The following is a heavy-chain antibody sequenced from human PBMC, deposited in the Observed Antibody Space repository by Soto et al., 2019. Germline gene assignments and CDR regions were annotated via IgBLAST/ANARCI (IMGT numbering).Heavy chain of an antibody. CDR2: TTGSGDTI. J-gene: IGHJ4*02. D-gene: IGHD3-22*01. V-gene: IGHV3-48*03. CDR3: ARSSGHYRPFDS. CDR1: GFTFSSFE. Sequence: EVQLVESGGGLVQPGGSLRLSCAASGFTFSSFEMNWVRQAPGKGLEWVSHTTGSGDTIYYADSVKGRFTISRDNTKNSLYLQMNSLRAEDTALYYCARSSGHYRPFDSWGQGTLVTVSS.